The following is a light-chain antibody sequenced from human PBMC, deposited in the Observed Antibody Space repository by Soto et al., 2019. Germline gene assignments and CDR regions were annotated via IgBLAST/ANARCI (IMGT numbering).Light chain of an antibody. CDR2: AAS. Sequence: DIQMTQSPSSLSASVGDRVTISCRASQGVSNYLIWYQQRQGRAPKLLIYAASNLVSGVPSRFSGSGSGTNFTVTISSLQPEDFVTYYCQQSYRTPHTFGQGTKLETK. CDR1: QGVSNY. V-gene: IGKV1-39*01. CDR3: QQSYRTPHT. J-gene: IGKJ2*01.